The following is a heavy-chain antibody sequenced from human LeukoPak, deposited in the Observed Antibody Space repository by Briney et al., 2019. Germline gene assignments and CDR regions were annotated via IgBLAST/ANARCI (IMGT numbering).Heavy chain of an antibody. CDR2: ISSSSGSTI. D-gene: IGHD6-19*01. V-gene: IGHV3-48*03. CDR1: GFTFSSYE. CDR3: ARMGWDYDY. Sequence: GGSLRLSCAASGFTFSSYEMNWVRQAPGKGLEWVSYISSSSGSTIYYADSVKGRFTISRDNAKNSLYLQMNSLRAEDTAVYYCARMGWDYDYWGQGTLVTVSS. J-gene: IGHJ4*02.